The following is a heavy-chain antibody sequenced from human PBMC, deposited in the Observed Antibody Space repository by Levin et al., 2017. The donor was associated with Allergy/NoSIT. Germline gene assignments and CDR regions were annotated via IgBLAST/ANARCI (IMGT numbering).Heavy chain of an antibody. V-gene: IGHV3-7*01. J-gene: IGHJ4*02. CDR2: IKEDGSEK. Sequence: PGGSLRLSCTASGFTFSSNWMGWVRQAPGKGLEWVANIKEDGSEKYYVDSVRGRFTISRDNPENSLYLQMNSLRAEDTAVYYCARLHCSGGSCDSVFDYWGPGTLVTVSS. D-gene: IGHD2-15*01. CDR3: ARLHCSGGSCDSVFDY. CDR1: GFTFSSNW.